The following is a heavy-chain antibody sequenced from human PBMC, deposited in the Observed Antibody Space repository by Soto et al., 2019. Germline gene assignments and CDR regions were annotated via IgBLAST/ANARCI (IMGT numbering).Heavy chain of an antibody. Sequence: SDTLSLTCTVSGGSISSYYWSWIRQPPGKGLEWIGYMYNTGSTVYNPPFKSRVTISVDTSKNQFSLKLNSVTAADTAVYYCARDLWGYCGTDCYPLDVWGQGTTVTVS. J-gene: IGHJ6*02. V-gene: IGHV4-59*01. CDR3: ARDLWGYCGTDCYPLDV. CDR2: MYNTGST. D-gene: IGHD2-21*02. CDR1: GGSISSYY.